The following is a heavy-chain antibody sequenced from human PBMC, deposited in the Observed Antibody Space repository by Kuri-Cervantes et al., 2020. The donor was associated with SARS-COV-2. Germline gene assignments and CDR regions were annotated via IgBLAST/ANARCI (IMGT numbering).Heavy chain of an antibody. CDR1: GFTVSSNY. CDR3: ATHDFWSGSTFDY. V-gene: IGHV3-53*01. CDR2: IYSGGST. J-gene: IGHJ4*02. Sequence: GGSLRLSCAASGFTVSSNYMSWVRQAPGKGLEWVSVIYSGGSTYYADSVKGRFTISRDNSKNTLYLQMNSLRAEDTAVYYCATHDFWSGSTFDYWGQGTLVTVSS. D-gene: IGHD3-3*01.